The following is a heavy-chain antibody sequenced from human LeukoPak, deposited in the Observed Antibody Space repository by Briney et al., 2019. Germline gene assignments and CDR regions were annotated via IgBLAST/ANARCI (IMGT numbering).Heavy chain of an antibody. V-gene: IGHV4-59*11. CDR3: ARDGGMRGFDP. Sequence: SETLSLTCTVFGGSISSHYWSWIRQPPGKGLEWIGYIYYSGSTNYNPSLKSRVTISVDTSKNQFSLKLSSVTAADTAVYHCARDGGMRGFDPWGQGTLVTVSS. CDR2: IYYSGST. CDR1: GGSISSHY. J-gene: IGHJ5*02.